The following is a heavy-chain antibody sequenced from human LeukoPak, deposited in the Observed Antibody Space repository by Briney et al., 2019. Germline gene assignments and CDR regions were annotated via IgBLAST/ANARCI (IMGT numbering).Heavy chain of an antibody. Sequence: SVKVSCKASGGTFSSYPFNWVRQAPGQGLEWMGRVIPFLGTTNYAQRFQGRVSITADESTRTAYMELRSLRSDDTAVYYCATSTGIAAAGHFDYWGQGTLVTVSS. CDR3: ATSTGIAAAGHFDY. CDR1: GGTFSSYP. D-gene: IGHD6-13*01. J-gene: IGHJ4*02. CDR2: VIPFLGTT. V-gene: IGHV1-69*11.